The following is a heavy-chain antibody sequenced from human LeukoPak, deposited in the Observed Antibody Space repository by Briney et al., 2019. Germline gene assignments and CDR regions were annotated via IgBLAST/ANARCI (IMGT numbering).Heavy chain of an antibody. J-gene: IGHJ4*02. Sequence: ASVKVSCKASGYTFTGYYMHWVRQAPGQGLEWMGGINPNSGGTNYAQKFQGRVTMTRDTSISTAYMELSRLRSDDTAVYYCARDPGITGTEDTFDYWGQGTLVTVSS. CDR2: INPNSGGT. CDR3: ARDPGITGTEDTFDY. CDR1: GYTFTGYY. V-gene: IGHV1-2*02. D-gene: IGHD1-20*01.